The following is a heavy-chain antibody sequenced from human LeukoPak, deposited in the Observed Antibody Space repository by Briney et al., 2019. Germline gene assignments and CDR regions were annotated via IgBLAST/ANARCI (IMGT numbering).Heavy chain of an antibody. D-gene: IGHD2-15*01. Sequence: QTGGSLRLSCAASGFTFSSYGMHRVRQAPGKGLEWVAVISSDGSNKYYADSVKGRFTISRDNSKNTLYLQMNSLRAEDTAVYYCAYSCSGDSCTFFDFWGQGTLVIVSS. J-gene: IGHJ4*02. CDR3: AYSCSGDSCTFFDF. CDR2: ISSDGSNK. V-gene: IGHV3-30*03. CDR1: GFTFSSYG.